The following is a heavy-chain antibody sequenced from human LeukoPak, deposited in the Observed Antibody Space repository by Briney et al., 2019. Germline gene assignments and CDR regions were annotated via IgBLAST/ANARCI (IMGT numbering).Heavy chain of an antibody. D-gene: IGHD2-2*01. CDR3: ARDEYCSSTSCYVG. J-gene: IGHJ4*02. CDR1: GGTFSSYA. CDR2: IIPIFGTA. V-gene: IGHV1-69*13. Sequence: SVKVSCKASGGTFSSYATSWVRQAPGQGLEWMGGIIPIFGTANYAQKFQGRVTITADESTSTAYMELSSLRSEDTAVYYCARDEYCSSTSCYVGWGQGTLVTVSS.